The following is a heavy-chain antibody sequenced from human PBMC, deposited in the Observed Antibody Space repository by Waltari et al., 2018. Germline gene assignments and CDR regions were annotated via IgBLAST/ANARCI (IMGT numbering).Heavy chain of an antibody. CDR2: IYYSGNT. D-gene: IGHD3-10*01. J-gene: IGHJ4*02. V-gene: IGHV4-59*08. CDR1: GGSTSGYY. Sequence: QVQLQESVPGLVKPSETLSLTCTVSGGSTSGYYCSWIRQPPGKGLEWIGYIYYSGNTNYNPSLKSRVTISLDASKNQFSLKLTSVTAADTAVYYCARRAQVYFASGTFYYFDYWGQGALVSVSS. CDR3: ARRAQVYFASGTFYYFDY.